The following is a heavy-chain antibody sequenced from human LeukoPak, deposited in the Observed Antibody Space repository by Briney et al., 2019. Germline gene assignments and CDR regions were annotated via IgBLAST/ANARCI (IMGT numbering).Heavy chain of an antibody. CDR1: GGSISSSNYY. V-gene: IGHV4-39*07. Sequence: SETLSLTCTVSGGSISSSNYYWGWIRQPPGKGLEWIGSIYYSGSTYYNPSLKSRVTISVDTSKNQFSLKLSSVTAADTAVFYCASGTWGFYDTAVGVYWGQGTLVTVSS. J-gene: IGHJ4*02. CDR3: ASGTWGFYDTAVGVY. D-gene: IGHD3-22*01. CDR2: IYYSGST.